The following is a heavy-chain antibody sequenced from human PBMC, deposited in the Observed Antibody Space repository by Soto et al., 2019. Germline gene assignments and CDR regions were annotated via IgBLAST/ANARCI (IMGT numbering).Heavy chain of an antibody. D-gene: IGHD3-22*01. CDR2: ISYDGSNK. CDR3: AKGTYYYDSSGYLDY. Sequence: PGGSLRPSCAASGFTFSSYGMHWVRQAPGKGLEWVAVISYDGSNKYYADSVKGRFTISRDNSKNTLYLQMNSLRAEDTAVYYCAKGTYYYDSSGYLDYWGQGTLVTVSS. J-gene: IGHJ4*02. V-gene: IGHV3-30*18. CDR1: GFTFSSYG.